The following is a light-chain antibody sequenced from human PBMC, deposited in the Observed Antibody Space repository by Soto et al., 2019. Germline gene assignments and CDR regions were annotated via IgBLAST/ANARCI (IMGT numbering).Light chain of an antibody. Sequence: EIVLTQSPGTLYLSPGERATLSCRASQSVSSSYLAWYQQKPGQAPRLLIYGASSRATGIPDRFSGSGSGTDFTLTISRLEPEDFAVYYCQQYGSFSITFGQGTRLEIK. CDR3: QQYGSFSIT. CDR2: GAS. CDR1: QSVSSSY. J-gene: IGKJ5*01. V-gene: IGKV3-20*01.